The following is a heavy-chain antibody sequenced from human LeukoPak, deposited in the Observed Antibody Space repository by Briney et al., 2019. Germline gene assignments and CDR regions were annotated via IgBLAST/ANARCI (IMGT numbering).Heavy chain of an antibody. J-gene: IGHJ3*02. CDR2: IWYDGSNK. CDR3: AREKQLVHSFDI. V-gene: IGHV3-33*01. D-gene: IGHD6-6*01. CDR1: GVALGSCG. Sequence: ASEGVALGSCGNLGVRRAPGKGLEWVAVIWYDGSNKYYADSVKGRFTISRDNSKNTLYLQMNSPRAEDTAVYYCAREKQLVHSFDIWGQGTMVTVSS.